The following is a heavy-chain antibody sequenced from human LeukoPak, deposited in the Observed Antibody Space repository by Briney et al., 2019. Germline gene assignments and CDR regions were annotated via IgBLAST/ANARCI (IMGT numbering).Heavy chain of an antibody. V-gene: IGHV5-51*01. CDR1: GYSFTSYW. Sequence: RGESLKISCKGSGYSFTSYWIGWVRQMPGKGLEWMGIIYPGDSDTRYSPSFQGQVTISADKSISTAYLQWSSLKASDTAMYYCARDSRRGGYSYGPDWAFDIWGQGTMVTVSS. J-gene: IGHJ3*02. D-gene: IGHD5-18*01. CDR2: IYPGDSDT. CDR3: ARDSRRGGYSYGPDWAFDI.